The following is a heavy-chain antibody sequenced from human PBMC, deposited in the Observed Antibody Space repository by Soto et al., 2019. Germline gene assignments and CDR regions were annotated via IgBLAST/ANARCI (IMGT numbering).Heavy chain of an antibody. CDR1: EFTFSSYA. D-gene: IGHD6-19*01. J-gene: IGHJ4*02. CDR3: ARGGFYSSEPRFDY. CDR2: ISGSGRST. V-gene: IGHV3-23*01. Sequence: EVQVLESGGGFVQPGGSLRLSCAASEFTFSSYAMSWVRQAPGKGLEWVSSISGSGRSTYYADSVKGRFTVSRDNSKNTLYLQMSSLRAEDTAVYYCARGGFYSSEPRFDYWGQGTLVTVSS.